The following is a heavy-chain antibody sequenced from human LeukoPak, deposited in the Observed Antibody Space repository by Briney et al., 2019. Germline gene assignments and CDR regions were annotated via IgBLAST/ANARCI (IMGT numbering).Heavy chain of an antibody. CDR2: ISGSGGST. Sequence: GGSLRLSCAASGFTFSSYAMSGVRQAPGKGLEWVSAISGSGGSTYYADSVKGRFTISRDNSKNTLYLQMNSLRAEDTAVYYCAKSYRGSTSAFDYWGQGTLVTVSS. D-gene: IGHD2-2*01. CDR1: GFTFSSYA. CDR3: AKSYRGSTSAFDY. V-gene: IGHV3-23*01. J-gene: IGHJ4*02.